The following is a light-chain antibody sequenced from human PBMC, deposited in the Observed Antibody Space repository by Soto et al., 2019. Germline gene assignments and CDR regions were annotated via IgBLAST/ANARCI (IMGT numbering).Light chain of an antibody. Sequence: EIVMTQSPATLSVSPGERVTLSCRASQSVGTNLAWYQQKPGQAPRLLILGASTRASGIPATFSGSGSGTEFTISIGCLPSEDFAIYYCEQYDNWPPRWTFGQGTKVEIK. CDR3: EQYDNWPPRWT. CDR2: GAS. CDR1: QSVGTN. V-gene: IGKV3-15*01. J-gene: IGKJ2*01.